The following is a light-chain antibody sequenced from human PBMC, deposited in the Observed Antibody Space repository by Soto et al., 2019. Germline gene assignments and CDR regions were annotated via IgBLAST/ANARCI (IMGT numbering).Light chain of an antibody. CDR3: QQYNNWPKT. J-gene: IGKJ5*01. CDR1: QSVSSN. CDR2: SAS. V-gene: IGKV3-15*01. Sequence: EIVMTQSPATLSVSPGERATLSCGASQSVSSNLAWYHQKPGQAPRLLIYSASTRATGIPARFSGSGSGTEFTLTISSLQSEDFAVYYCQQYNNWPKTFGQGTRLEIK.